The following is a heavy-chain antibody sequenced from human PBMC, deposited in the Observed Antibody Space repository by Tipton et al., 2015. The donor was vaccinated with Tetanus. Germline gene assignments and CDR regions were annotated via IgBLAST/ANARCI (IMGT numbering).Heavy chain of an antibody. Sequence: GLVKPSGTLSLTCDVSGGPVSSSNWWSWVRQAPGKGLEWIGEIYYSGSTNYNPSLKSRVTISVDTSKNQFSLKLSSVTAADTAVYYCACNPNIAAAGTGEDSGWFDPWGQGTLVTVSS. CDR2: IYYSGST. CDR3: ACNPNIAAAGTGEDSGWFDP. J-gene: IGHJ5*02. V-gene: IGHV4-4*02. CDR1: GGPVSSSNW. D-gene: IGHD6-13*01.